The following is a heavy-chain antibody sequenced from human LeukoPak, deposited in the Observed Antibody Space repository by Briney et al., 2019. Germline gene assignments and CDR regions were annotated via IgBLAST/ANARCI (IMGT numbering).Heavy chain of an antibody. J-gene: IGHJ3*02. CDR1: GFTFSSYA. CDR2: ISWNSGSI. Sequence: GGSLRLSCAASGFTFSSYAMHWVRQAPGKGLEWVSGISWNSGSIGYADSVKGRFTISRDNAKNSLYQQMNSLRAEDTALYYCAKGHVVGATTSGAFDIWGQGTMVTVSS. CDR3: AKGHVVGATTSGAFDI. D-gene: IGHD1-26*01. V-gene: IGHV3-9*01.